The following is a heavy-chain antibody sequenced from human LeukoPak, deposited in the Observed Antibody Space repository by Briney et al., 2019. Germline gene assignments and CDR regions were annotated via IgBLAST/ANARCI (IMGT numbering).Heavy chain of an antibody. CDR2: IRSKANNYAT. D-gene: IGHD5-24*01. J-gene: IGHJ5*02. Sequence: GGSLRLSCAVSGFTLSGSAMHWVRHASGKGREWVGHIRSKANNYATAYATSVKGRFTISRDDSKSTAYLQMNSLKTEDTAVYYCTSQWLTWGQGTLVTVSS. CDR1: GFTLSGSA. CDR3: TSQWLT. V-gene: IGHV3-73*01.